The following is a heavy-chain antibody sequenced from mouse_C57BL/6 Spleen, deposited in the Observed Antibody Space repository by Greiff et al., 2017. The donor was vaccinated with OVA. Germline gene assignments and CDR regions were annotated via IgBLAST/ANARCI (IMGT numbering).Heavy chain of an antibody. J-gene: IGHJ4*01. CDR3: ARTGSYYAMDY. CDR1: GYTFTSYT. V-gene: IGHV1-4*01. Sequence: VHLVESGAELARPGASVKMSCKASGYTFTSYTMHWVKQRPGQGLEWIGYINPSSGYTKYNQKFKDKATLTADKSSSTAYMQLSSLTSEDSAVYYCARTGSYYAMDYWGQGTSVTVSS. CDR2: INPSSGYT.